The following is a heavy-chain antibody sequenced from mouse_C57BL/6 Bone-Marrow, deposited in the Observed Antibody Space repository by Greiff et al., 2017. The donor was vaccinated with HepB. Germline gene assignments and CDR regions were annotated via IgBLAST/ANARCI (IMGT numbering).Heavy chain of an antibody. CDR1: GYTFTSYG. J-gene: IGHJ3*01. D-gene: IGHD1-1*01. CDR3: ARRTTVVEGFAY. V-gene: IGHV1-81*01. Sequence: VQLQQSGAELARPGASVKLSCKASGYTFTSYGISWVKQRTGQGLEWIGEIYPRSGNTYYNEKFKGKATLTADKSSSTAYMELRSLTSEDSAVYFCARRTTVVEGFAYWGQGTLVTVSA. CDR2: IYPRSGNT.